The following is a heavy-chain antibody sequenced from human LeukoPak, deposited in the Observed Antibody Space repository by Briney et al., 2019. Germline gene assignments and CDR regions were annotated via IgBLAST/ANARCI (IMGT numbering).Heavy chain of an antibody. CDR3: AREGLWVGELGHFFDY. J-gene: IGHJ4*02. CDR1: GFTFSSYS. V-gene: IGHV3-21*01. D-gene: IGHD3-10*01. CDR2: ISSSRSNI. Sequence: GGSLRLSCAASGFTFSSYSMNWVRQAPGKGLEWVASISSSRSNIYYAVSVKGRFTVSRDNAKNSLYVQMNSLRAEDTAVYYCAREGLWVGELGHFFDYWGQGTLVTVSS.